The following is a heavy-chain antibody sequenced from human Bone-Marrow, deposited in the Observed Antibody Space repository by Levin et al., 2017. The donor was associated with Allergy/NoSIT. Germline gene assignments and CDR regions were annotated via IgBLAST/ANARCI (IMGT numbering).Heavy chain of an antibody. D-gene: IGHD2-8*01. CDR2: IKTDGSAT. Sequence: ETLSLTCAASGFTFTAYWMHWVRQAPGKGLVWVSQIKTDGSATNYVDSVKGRFTISRDNTKNTVYLQMNSLRAEDTAIYYCARGANGHDLWGQGTPVTVSS. CDR3: ARGANGHDL. V-gene: IGHV3-74*01. J-gene: IGHJ4*02. CDR1: GFTFTAYW.